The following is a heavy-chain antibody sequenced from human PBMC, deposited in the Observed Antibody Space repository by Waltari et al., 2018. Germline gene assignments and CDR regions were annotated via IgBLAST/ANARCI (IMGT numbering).Heavy chain of an antibody. CDR1: GGSFSGYY. CDR3: ARRYSFWSGYYTGIYYYGMDV. D-gene: IGHD3-3*01. V-gene: IGHV4-34*01. J-gene: IGHJ6*02. CDR2: INHRGST. Sequence: QVQLQQWGAGLLKPSETLSLTCAVYGGSFSGYYWSWIRQPPGKGREWIGEINHRGSTNYNPSLKSRVTISVDTSKNQFSLKLSSVTAADTAVYYCARRYSFWSGYYTGIYYYGMDVWGQGTTVTVSS.